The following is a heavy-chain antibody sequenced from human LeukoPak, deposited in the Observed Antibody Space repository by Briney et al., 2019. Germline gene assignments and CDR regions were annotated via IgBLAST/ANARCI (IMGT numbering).Heavy chain of an antibody. Sequence: KPSETLSLTCTVSGGSISSYYWSWIRQPPGKGLEWIGYIYYSGSTNYNPSLKSRVTISVDTSKNQFSLKLSSETAADTAVYYCARCKGYWADFDYWGQGTLVTVSS. D-gene: IGHD6-13*01. CDR2: IYYSGST. CDR3: ARCKGYWADFDY. V-gene: IGHV4-59*12. J-gene: IGHJ4*02. CDR1: GGSISSYY.